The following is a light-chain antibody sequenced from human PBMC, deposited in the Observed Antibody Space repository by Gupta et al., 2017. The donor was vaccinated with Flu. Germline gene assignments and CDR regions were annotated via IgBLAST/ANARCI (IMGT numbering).Light chain of an antibody. CDR1: SSDVGGYNY. J-gene: IGLJ2*01. Sequence: ALPQPAPASASPGQSITISCPGTSSDVGGYNYVPWYQQHPGKAPKLMIYEVRNRPSGVSNRFSGSKSGNTASLTISGLQAEDEADYYCSSYTSSSTLVFGGGTKLTVL. CDR2: EVR. V-gene: IGLV2-14*01. CDR3: SSYTSSSTLV.